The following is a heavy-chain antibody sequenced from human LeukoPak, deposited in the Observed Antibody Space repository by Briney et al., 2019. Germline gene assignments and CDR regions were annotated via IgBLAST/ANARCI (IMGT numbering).Heavy chain of an antibody. J-gene: IGHJ4*02. V-gene: IGHV3-30*02. CDR3: AKDSIGYYYGSGSFRTHYFDY. CDR1: GFTFSSYG. Sequence: PGGSLRLSCAASGFTFSSYGMHWVRQAPGKGLEWVAFIRYDGSNNYYADSVKGRFTISRDNSKNMLYLQMNSLRAEDTAVYYCAKDSIGYYYGSGSFRTHYFDYWGQGTLVTVSS. D-gene: IGHD3-10*01. CDR2: IRYDGSNN.